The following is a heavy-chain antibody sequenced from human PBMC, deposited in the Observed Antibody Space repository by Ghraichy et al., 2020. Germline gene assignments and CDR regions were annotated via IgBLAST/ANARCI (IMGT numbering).Heavy chain of an antibody. CDR2: ISGSGGST. V-gene: IGHV3-23*01. Sequence: GESLNISCAASGFTFSSYAMSWVRQAPGKGLEWVSAISGSGGSTYYADSVKGRFTISRDNSKNTLYLQMNSPRAEDTAVYYCAKDPQDIVVVVAPGHFDYWGQGTLVTVSS. D-gene: IGHD2-15*01. J-gene: IGHJ4*02. CDR1: GFTFSSYA. CDR3: AKDPQDIVVVVAPGHFDY.